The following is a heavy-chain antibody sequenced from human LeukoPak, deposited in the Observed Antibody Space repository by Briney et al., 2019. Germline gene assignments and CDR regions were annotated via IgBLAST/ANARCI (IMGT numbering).Heavy chain of an antibody. Sequence: RSSETLSLTCVVSGGSLSTHHWSWIRQSPGRGLEWIGYISDSGSTNYNPSLKSRVTISVDTSKNQFSLMLSSVTAADTAVYYCARSRAFNSGAFDPWGQGSLVTVS. CDR1: GGSLSTHH. D-gene: IGHD1-26*01. CDR3: ARSRAFNSGAFDP. J-gene: IGHJ5*02. V-gene: IGHV4-59*11. CDR2: ISDSGST.